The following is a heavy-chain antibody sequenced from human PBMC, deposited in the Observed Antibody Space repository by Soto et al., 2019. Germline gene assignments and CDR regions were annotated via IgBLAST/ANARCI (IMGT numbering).Heavy chain of an antibody. J-gene: IGHJ6*02. CDR3: ATDGARRAAAIPCYYYYGMDV. CDR1: GYTFTSYG. V-gene: IGHV1-18*01. D-gene: IGHD6-13*01. Sequence: ASVKVSCKASGYTFTSYGISWVRQAPGQGLEWMGWISAYNGNTNYAQKLQGRVTMTTDTSTSTAYMELRSLRSDDTAVYYCATDGARRAAAIPCYYYYGMDVWGQGTTVTVSS. CDR2: ISAYNGNT.